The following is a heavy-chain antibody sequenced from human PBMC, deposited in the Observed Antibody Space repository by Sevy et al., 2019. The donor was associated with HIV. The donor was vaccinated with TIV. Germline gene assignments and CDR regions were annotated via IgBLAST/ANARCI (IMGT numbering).Heavy chain of an antibody. CDR3: ARDSDNYDILTGYYPFDY. D-gene: IGHD3-9*01. V-gene: IGHV1-46*01. CDR2: INPSGGST. CDR1: GYTFTSQY. J-gene: IGHJ4*02. Sequence: ASVKVSCKASGYTFTSQYMHWVRQAPGQGLEWMGIINPSGGSTSYAQKFQGRVTMTRDTSTSTVHMKLSSLRSEDTAVYYCARDSDNYDILTGYYPFDYWGQGTLVTVSS.